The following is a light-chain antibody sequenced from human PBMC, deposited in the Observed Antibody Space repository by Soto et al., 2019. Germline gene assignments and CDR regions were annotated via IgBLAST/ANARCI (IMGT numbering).Light chain of an antibody. CDR1: QGVRSY. CDR3: HQVYTYPRT. V-gene: IGKV1-9*01. Sequence: IQLTQSPSSLSASVGDRVTITCRASQGVRSYLAWFQQRPGKAPKLLIFGASTLQNGVPARFSGGGFGTEFTLTITSLQPEDFATYYCHQVYTYPRTFGQGTRREIK. CDR2: GAS. J-gene: IGKJ5*01.